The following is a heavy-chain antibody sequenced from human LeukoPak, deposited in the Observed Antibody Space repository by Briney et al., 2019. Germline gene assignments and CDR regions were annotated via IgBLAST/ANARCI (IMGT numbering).Heavy chain of an antibody. CDR1: GFSVSNTY. CDR2: ISGSGGST. V-gene: IGHV3-23*01. CDR3: AKPKYSSSWYDAFDI. J-gene: IGHJ3*02. D-gene: IGHD6-13*01. Sequence: PGGSLRLSCAASGFSVSNTYMSWVRQAPGKGLEWVSAISGSGGSTYYADSVKGRFTISRDNSKNTLYLQMNSLRAEDTAVYYCAKPKYSSSWYDAFDIWGQGTMVTVSS.